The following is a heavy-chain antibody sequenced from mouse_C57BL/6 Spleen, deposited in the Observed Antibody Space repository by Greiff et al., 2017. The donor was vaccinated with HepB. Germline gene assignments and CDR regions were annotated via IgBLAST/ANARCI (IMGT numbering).Heavy chain of an antibody. CDR1: GYTFTSYW. D-gene: IGHD1-1*01. CDR2: IHPNSGST. J-gene: IGHJ1*03. Sequence: VQLQQPGAELVKPGASVKLSCKASGYTFTSYWMHWVKQRPGQGLEWIGMIHPNSGSTNYNEKFKSKATLTVDKSSSTAYMQLSSLTSEDSAVYYCAYYYGSSLYWYFDVWGTGTTVTVSS. CDR3: AYYYGSSLYWYFDV. V-gene: IGHV1-64*01.